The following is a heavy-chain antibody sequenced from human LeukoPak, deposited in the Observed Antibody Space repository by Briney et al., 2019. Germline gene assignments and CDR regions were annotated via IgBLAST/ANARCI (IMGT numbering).Heavy chain of an antibody. CDR1: GGSISSGGYY. V-gene: IGHV4-30-2*01. CDR3: ARVSWIQLWLLDY. J-gene: IGHJ4*02. D-gene: IGHD5-18*01. CDR2: IYHSGST. Sequence: SETLSLTCTFSGGSISSGGYYWSWIRQPPGKGLEWIGYIYHSGSTYYNPSLKSRVTISVDRSKNQFSLKLSSVTAADTAVYYCARVSWIQLWLLDYWGQGTLVTVSS.